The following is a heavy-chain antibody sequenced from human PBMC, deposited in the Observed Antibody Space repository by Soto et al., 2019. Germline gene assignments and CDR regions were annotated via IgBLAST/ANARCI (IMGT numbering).Heavy chain of an antibody. D-gene: IGHD6-13*01. CDR1: GGTFSPYP. V-gene: IGHV1-69*01. Sequence: QVQLVQSGAEVRMPGSSVKVSCKASGGTFSPYPINWVRQAPGQGLEWMGGIIPLFGTTNYAQKFKGRVTITADESTSTAYMELSSLRAEDAAVYSCARGATHGSSWYFWFDPWGQGTLVTVSS. CDR3: ARGATHGSSWYFWFDP. J-gene: IGHJ5*02. CDR2: IIPLFGTT.